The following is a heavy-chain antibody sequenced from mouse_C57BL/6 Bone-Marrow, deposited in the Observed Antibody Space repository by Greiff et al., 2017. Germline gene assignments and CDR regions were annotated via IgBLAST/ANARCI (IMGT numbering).Heavy chain of an antibody. CDR2: INPSTGGT. J-gene: IGHJ2*01. CDR1: GYSFTGYY. D-gene: IGHD2-3*01. V-gene: IGHV1-42*01. CDR3: ARSGYYTDFDY. Sequence: VQLQQSGPELVKPGASVKISCKASGYSFTGYYMNWVKQSPEKSLEWIGEINPSTGGTTYNQKFKAKATLTVDKSSSTADMQLKSLTSEDSAVYYCARSGYYTDFDYWGQGTTLTVSS.